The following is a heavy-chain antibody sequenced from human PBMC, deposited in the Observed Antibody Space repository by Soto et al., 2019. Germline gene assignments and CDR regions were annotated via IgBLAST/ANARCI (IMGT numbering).Heavy chain of an antibody. J-gene: IGHJ5*01. CDR2: INHSGST. V-gene: IGHV4-34*01. Sequence: PSETLSITCAVYGGSFSGYYWSWIRQPPGKGLEWIGEINHSGSTNYNPSLKSRVTISVDTSKNQFSLKLSSVTAADTAVYYCARVCRVTMFFGVKKHGINWFYSCARGTSVTVSS. D-gene: IGHD3-3*01. CDR3: ARVCRVTMFFGVKKHGINWFYS. CDR1: GGSFSGYY.